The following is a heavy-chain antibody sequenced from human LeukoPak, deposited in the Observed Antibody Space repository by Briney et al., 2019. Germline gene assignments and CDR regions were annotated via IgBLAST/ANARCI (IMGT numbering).Heavy chain of an antibody. CDR3: ARDILRTTRSIDY. Sequence: GGSLRLSCAASGFTFSSYSMNWVRQAPGKGLEWVSSISSSSSYIYYADSVKGRFTISRDNAKNSLYLQMNSLRAEDTAVYYCARDILRTTRSIDYWGQGTLVTVSS. V-gene: IGHV3-21*01. D-gene: IGHD1-7*01. CDR2: ISSSSSYI. CDR1: GFTFSSYS. J-gene: IGHJ4*02.